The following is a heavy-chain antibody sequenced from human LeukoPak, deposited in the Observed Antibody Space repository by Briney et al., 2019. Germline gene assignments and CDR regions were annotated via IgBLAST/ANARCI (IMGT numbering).Heavy chain of an antibody. CDR3: ARRIAVAGTPKKKYYFDY. J-gene: IGHJ4*02. D-gene: IGHD6-19*01. Sequence: SETLSLTCTVSGYSISSGYYWGWIRQPPGKGLEWIGGIYHSGSTYYNPSLKSRVTISVDTSKNQFSLKLSSVTAADTAVYYCARRIAVAGTPKKKYYFDYWGQGTLVTVSS. V-gene: IGHV4-38-2*02. CDR2: IYHSGST. CDR1: GYSISSGYY.